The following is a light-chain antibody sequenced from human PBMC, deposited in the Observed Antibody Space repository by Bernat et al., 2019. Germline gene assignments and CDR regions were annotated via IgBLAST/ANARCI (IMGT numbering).Light chain of an antibody. CDR1: QGISSR. V-gene: IGKV1-9*01. J-gene: IGKJ5*01. CDR3: QPFDRYPIT. Sequence: DIQLTQSPSFLSASVGDRVTITCRASQGISSRLGWYQQKPGKAPKPLIYAASSLQSGVPSRYSGSGSGTEFTLTISSLQPEDFATYHCQPFDRYPITCGRGTRLEIK. CDR2: AAS.